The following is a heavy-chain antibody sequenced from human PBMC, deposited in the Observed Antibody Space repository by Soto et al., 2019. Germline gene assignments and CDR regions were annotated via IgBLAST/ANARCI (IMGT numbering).Heavy chain of an antibody. CDR1: RFTFSSYG. J-gene: IGHJ3*01. Sequence: QVQLVESGGGVVQPGRSLRLSCAASRFTFSSYGMHWVRQAPGKGLEWVAVIWYDGSNKYSADSVKGRFTISRDNSMNTLYLQMNSLRVEDTAVYYCARDLSSGGTNACDVWGQGTVVTVSS. CDR2: IWYDGSNK. CDR3: ARDLSSGGTNACDV. D-gene: IGHD2-15*01. V-gene: IGHV3-33*01.